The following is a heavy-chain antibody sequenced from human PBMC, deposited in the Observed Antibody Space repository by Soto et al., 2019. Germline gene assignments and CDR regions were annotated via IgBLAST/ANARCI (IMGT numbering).Heavy chain of an antibody. Sequence: SETLSLTCAVSSGSISSSNWWSWVRQPPGKGLEWIGEIYHSGSTNYNPSLKSRVTISVDKSKNQFSLKLSSVTAADTAVYYCARVAYYDFSNWFDPWGQGTLVTVSS. J-gene: IGHJ5*02. D-gene: IGHD3-3*01. CDR1: SGSISSSNW. CDR3: ARVAYYDFSNWFDP. CDR2: IYHSGST. V-gene: IGHV4-4*02.